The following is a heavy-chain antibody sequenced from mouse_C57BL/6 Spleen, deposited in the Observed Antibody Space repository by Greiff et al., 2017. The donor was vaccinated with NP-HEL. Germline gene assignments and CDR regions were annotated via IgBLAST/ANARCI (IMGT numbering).Heavy chain of an antibody. V-gene: IGHV5-17*01. J-gene: IGHJ2*01. CDR2: ISSGSSTI. D-gene: IGHD1-1*02. CDR3: ARYGPLDY. Sequence: DVQLQESGGGLVKPGGSLKLSCAASGFTFSDYGMHWVRQAPEKGLEWVAYISSGSSTIYYADTVKGRFTISRDNAKNTLFLQMTSLRSEDTAMYYCARYGPLDYWGQGTTLTVSS. CDR1: GFTFSDYG.